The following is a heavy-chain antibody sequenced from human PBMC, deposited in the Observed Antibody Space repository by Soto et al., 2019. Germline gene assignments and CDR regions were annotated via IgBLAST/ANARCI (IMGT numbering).Heavy chain of an antibody. CDR3: ADDPGYSLDY. J-gene: IGHJ4*02. CDR1: GDSITSNSYF. CDR2: IYHSGST. D-gene: IGHD5-12*01. Sequence: SETLSLTCTVSGDSITSNSYFWAWVRQPPGKGLEWIGDIYHSGSTNYNPSLKSRITISVDTSKNQFSLQLSSVTPEDAAVYYCADDPGYSLDYWGQGTQVTVSS. V-gene: IGHV4-61*05.